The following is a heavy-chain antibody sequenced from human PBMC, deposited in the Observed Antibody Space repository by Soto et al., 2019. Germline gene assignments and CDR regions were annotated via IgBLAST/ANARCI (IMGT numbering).Heavy chain of an antibody. CDR1: GGSFSGYY. CDR2: INHSGST. Sequence: SETLSLTCAVYGGSFSGYYWSWIRQPPGKGLEWIGEINHSGSTNYNPSLKSRVTISVDTSKNQFSLKLSSVTAADTAVDYCARVWSYRSRWQRMEIDYWGQGPLVTVSS. J-gene: IGHJ4*02. V-gene: IGHV4-34*01. D-gene: IGHD6-19*01. CDR3: ARVWSYRSRWQRMEIDY.